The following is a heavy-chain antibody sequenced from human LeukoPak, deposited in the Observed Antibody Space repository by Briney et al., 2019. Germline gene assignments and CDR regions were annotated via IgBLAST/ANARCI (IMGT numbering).Heavy chain of an antibody. CDR2: IYPGDSDT. CDR3: ARLSRHCSSTSCPFDY. V-gene: IGHV5-51*01. D-gene: IGHD2-2*01. CDR1: GYSFTSYW. J-gene: IGHJ4*02. Sequence: GESLKISCKGSGYSFTSYWIGWVRQMPGKGLEWMGIIYPGDSDTRYSPSFQGQVPISADKSISTAYLQWSSLKASDTAMYYCARLSRHCSSTSCPFDYWGQGTLVTVSS.